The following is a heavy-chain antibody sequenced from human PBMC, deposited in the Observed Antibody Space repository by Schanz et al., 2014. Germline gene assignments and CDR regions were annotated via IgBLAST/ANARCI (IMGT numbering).Heavy chain of an antibody. CDR2: ISGDGTTT. Sequence: VQLVESGGGVVQPGGSLRLSCAASGFSVSSNFMTWVRQAPGKGLEWVSRISGDGTTTSYADSVKGRFTISRDNAKNSLYLEMTSLRGEDTAVYYCARENLNWEAFDIWGQGTVVTVSS. J-gene: IGHJ3*02. D-gene: IGHD7-27*01. CDR3: ARENLNWEAFDI. CDR1: GFSVSSNF. V-gene: IGHV3-74*01.